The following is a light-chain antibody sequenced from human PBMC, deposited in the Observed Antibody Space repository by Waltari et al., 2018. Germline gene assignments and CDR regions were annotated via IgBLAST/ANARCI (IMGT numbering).Light chain of an antibody. CDR1: TSDVGGYNY. J-gene: IGLJ1*01. V-gene: IGLV2-14*01. Sequence: QSALTQPASVSGSPGQSITISCTGTTSDVGGYNYVSWYRQHTGKAPKLMIYDVSKRPSGVSNRFSGSTSGNTASLTISGLQAEDEADYYCSSYTGEYVFGTGTKVTVL. CDR2: DVS. CDR3: SSYTGEYV.